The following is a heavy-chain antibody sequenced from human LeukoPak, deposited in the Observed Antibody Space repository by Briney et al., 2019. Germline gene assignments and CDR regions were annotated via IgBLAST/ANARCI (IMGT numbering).Heavy chain of an antibody. J-gene: IGHJ6*02. CDR3: ARGPDYSDYYGMDV. V-gene: IGHV3-53*01. CDR2: IYSGGST. Sequence: GGSLRLSCAASGFTVSSNYMSWVRQAPGKGLEWVSVIYSGGSTYYADSVKGRFTISRDNSKNTLYLQMNSLRAEDTAVYYCARGPDYSDYYGMDVWGQGTTVTVSS. CDR1: GFTVSSNY. D-gene: IGHD4-11*01.